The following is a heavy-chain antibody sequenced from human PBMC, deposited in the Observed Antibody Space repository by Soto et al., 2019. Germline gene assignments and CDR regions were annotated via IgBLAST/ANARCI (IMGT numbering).Heavy chain of an antibody. D-gene: IGHD6-19*01. CDR1: GFTFASHA. Sequence: EAQLLESGGDLIQPGGSLTLSCAASGFTFASHAMSWVRQAPGKGLEWVSGISANGGRANYADSVKGRFSLSRDNSKHTMFLQMDSLTAEDTAIYYCASWVIALGGTGYFRHWGQGTLVTVSS. J-gene: IGHJ1*01. CDR3: ASWVIALGGTGYFRH. CDR2: ISANGGRA. V-gene: IGHV3-23*01.